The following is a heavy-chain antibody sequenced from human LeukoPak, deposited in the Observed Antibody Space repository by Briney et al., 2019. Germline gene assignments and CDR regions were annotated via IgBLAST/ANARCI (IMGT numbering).Heavy chain of an antibody. CDR2: INEDSSVR. D-gene: IGHD6-13*01. V-gene: IGHV3-7*01. J-gene: IGHJ4*02. Sequence: GGSLRLSCTASGFSFSSYWMSWVRQTPEKGLEFVANINEDSSVRNYVDSLKGRCTISRDNAKKSLYLEINSLRADDTAVYYCARDPGSSSFDLWGQGTLVTVS. CDR3: ARDPGSSSFDL. CDR1: GFSFSSYW.